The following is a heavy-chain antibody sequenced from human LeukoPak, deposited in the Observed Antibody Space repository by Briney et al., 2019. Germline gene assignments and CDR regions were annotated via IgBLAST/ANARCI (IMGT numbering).Heavy chain of an antibody. Sequence: SETLSLTRTVSGGSISSYYWSWIRQPAGKGLEWIGRIYTSGSPTYNPSLKSRVTMSLGTSKNQFSLKLSSVTAADTAVYYCARLSSSWYQDWYFDLWGRGTLVTVSS. J-gene: IGHJ2*01. CDR3: ARLSSSWYQDWYFDL. CDR2: IYTSGSP. D-gene: IGHD6-13*01. CDR1: GGSISSYY. V-gene: IGHV4-4*07.